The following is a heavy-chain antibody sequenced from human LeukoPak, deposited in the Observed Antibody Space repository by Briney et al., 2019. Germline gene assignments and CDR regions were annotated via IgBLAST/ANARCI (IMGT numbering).Heavy chain of an antibody. CDR2: IRDDGGEK. D-gene: IGHD2-2*01. CDR3: ATDRREEPANFDRNRFAC. Sequence: GGSLRLSCEASGFTFSSYAMSWFRQAPGGGLEWVANIRDDGGEKNYVDSVKGRFTISRENAKNSLYLQMDNLRAEDTAVYYCATDRREEPANFDRNRFACWGQGTLVTVSS. V-gene: IGHV3-7*05. CDR1: GFTFSSYA. J-gene: IGHJ4*02.